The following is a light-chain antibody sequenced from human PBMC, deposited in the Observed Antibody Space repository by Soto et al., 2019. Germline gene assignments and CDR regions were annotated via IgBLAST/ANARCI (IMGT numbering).Light chain of an antibody. CDR1: NSDVGGYNY. J-gene: IGLJ1*01. Sequence: SALRRPGSVCGSPGQSITYSCTGTNSDVGGYNYVSWYQQHPGKAPKLMIYDVYNRPSGISVRFSGSKSGNTASLTISGLQAEDEGDYYCSSYTGSSTRLYVFGTGTKVTVL. V-gene: IGLV2-14*03. CDR3: SSYTGSSTRLYV. CDR2: DVY.